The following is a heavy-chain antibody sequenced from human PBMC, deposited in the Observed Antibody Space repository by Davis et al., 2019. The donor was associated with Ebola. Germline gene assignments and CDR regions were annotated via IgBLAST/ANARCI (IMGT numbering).Heavy chain of an antibody. Sequence: ASVKVPCKASGYTFTSYGISWVRQAPGQGLEWMGWISAYNGNTNYAQKLQGRVTMTTDTSTSTAYMELRSLRSDDTAVYYCARGITMVRARSWFDPWGQGTLVSVTS. CDR3: ARGITMVRARSWFDP. J-gene: IGHJ5*02. CDR1: GYTFTSYG. CDR2: ISAYNGNT. V-gene: IGHV1-18*04. D-gene: IGHD3-10*01.